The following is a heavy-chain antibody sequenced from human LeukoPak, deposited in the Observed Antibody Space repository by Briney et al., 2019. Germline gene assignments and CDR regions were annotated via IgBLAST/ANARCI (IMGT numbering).Heavy chain of an antibody. CDR3: ARDRDSGSYDYPMDV. CDR1: GGTFSSYA. Sequence: SVKVSCKASGGTFSSYAISWVRQAPGQGLEWMGGIIPILGIANYAQKFQGRVTITADKSTSTAYMELSSLRSEDAAVYYCARDRDSGSYDYPMDVWGQGTTVTVSS. V-gene: IGHV1-69*04. D-gene: IGHD1-26*01. J-gene: IGHJ6*02. CDR2: IIPILGIA.